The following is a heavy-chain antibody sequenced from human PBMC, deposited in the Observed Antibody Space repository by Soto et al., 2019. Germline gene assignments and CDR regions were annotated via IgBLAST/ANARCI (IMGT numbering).Heavy chain of an antibody. Sequence: GGSLRLSRAAAGVTFSSYGMRWVRQAPGKGLEWVAVISYDGSNKYYADSVKGRFTISRDNSKNTLYLQMNSLRAEDTAVYYCAKEVDYDFWSGYNYYYGMDVWGQGTTVTVSS. D-gene: IGHD3-3*01. V-gene: IGHV3-30*18. CDR2: ISYDGSNK. CDR3: AKEVDYDFWSGYNYYYGMDV. J-gene: IGHJ6*02. CDR1: GVTFSSYG.